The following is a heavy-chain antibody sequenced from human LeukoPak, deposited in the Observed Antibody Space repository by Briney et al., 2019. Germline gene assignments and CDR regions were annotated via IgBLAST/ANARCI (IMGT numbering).Heavy chain of an antibody. Sequence: GGSLRLSCAASGFILSNYPMHWVRRAPGKGLEWVAVASHIGKNKYYPNAVRGRSTISRNNSKGTLFLQMDSLRTEDTAVYYCARGIPNAFDIWAKGTMVTVSS. CDR1: GFILSNYP. J-gene: IGHJ3*02. CDR3: ARGIPNAFDI. V-gene: IGHV3-30*04. CDR2: ASHIGKNK.